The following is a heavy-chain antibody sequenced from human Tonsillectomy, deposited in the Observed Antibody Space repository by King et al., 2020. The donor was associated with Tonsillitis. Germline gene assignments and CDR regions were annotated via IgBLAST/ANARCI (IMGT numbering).Heavy chain of an antibody. CDR2: INPSGGST. CDR3: ARNIAVAGNDPWYYYYGMDV. Sequence: EQLVQSGAEVKKPGASVKVSCKASGYTFTSYYMHWVRQAPGQGLEWMGIINPSGGSTNYAQKFQGRVTMTRDTSTSTVYMELSSLRSEDTAVYYCARNIAVAGNDPWYYYYGMDVWGQGTTVTVPS. J-gene: IGHJ6*02. CDR1: GYTFTSYY. D-gene: IGHD6-19*01. V-gene: IGHV1-46*01.